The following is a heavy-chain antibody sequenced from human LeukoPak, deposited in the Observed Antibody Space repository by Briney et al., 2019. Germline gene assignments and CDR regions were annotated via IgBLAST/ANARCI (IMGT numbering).Heavy chain of an antibody. CDR2: ICPADSDI. J-gene: IGHJ6*02. Sequence: GESLKIPCKGSGYIFSTYCIVWVRQMPGKGLEWMGIICPADSDITYSPSFQGQVTISTDKSTSTAYLQWSSLKASDTAMYYCARRAYCGGDCTSAYYDYFAMDVWGQGTTVTVSS. CDR1: GYIFSTYC. CDR3: ARRAYCGGDCTSAYYDYFAMDV. V-gene: IGHV5-51*01. D-gene: IGHD2-21*02.